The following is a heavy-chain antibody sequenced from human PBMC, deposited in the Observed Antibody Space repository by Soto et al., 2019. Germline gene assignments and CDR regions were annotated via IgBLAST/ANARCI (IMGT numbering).Heavy chain of an antibody. D-gene: IGHD1-26*01. Sequence: QVQLQESGPGLVKPSQTLSLTCTVSGGSISSGDYYWSWIRQPPGKGLEWIGYINYSGSTYYNPSLKSRVTISVDTSKTQYSLKLSSVTAADTAVYYCARDRGVAATTDYWGQGTLVTVSS. V-gene: IGHV4-30-4*01. J-gene: IGHJ4*02. CDR3: ARDRGVAATTDY. CDR2: INYSGST. CDR1: GGSISSGDYY.